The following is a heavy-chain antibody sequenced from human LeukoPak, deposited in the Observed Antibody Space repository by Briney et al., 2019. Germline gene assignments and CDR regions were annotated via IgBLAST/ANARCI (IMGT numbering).Heavy chain of an antibody. CDR2: IYHSGST. Sequence: SETLSLTCAVSGYSISSGYYWGWIRQPPGKGLEWIGSIYHSGSTYYNPSLKSRVTISVDTSKNQFSLKLSSVTAADTAVYYCASQRLTGDGHYYFDYWGQGTLVTVSS. CDR1: GYSISSGYY. D-gene: IGHD7-27*01. J-gene: IGHJ4*02. CDR3: ASQRLTGDGHYYFDY. V-gene: IGHV4-38-2*01.